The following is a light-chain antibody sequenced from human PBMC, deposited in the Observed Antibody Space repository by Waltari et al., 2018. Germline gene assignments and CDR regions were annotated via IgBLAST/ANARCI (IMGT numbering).Light chain of an antibody. CDR1: SPTIGFNP. CDR3: QTWDDSLNGVV. V-gene: IGLV1-44*01. J-gene: IGLJ2*01. CDR2: TDN. Sequence: QSVLTQPPSASGTPGQTATISCSGSSPTIGFNPVHWYQQLPGTAPKLLIYTDNRRPSGVPDRFSGSKSGTSASLAISGLQSEDEADYHCQTWDDSLNGVVFGGGTKLTVL.